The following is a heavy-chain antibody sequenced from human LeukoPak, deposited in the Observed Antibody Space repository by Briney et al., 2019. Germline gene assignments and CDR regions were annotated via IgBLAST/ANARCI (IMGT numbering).Heavy chain of an antibody. CDR2: INSNSGGE. D-gene: IGHD4-23*01. J-gene: IGHJ4*02. CDR1: GYTFTGYY. V-gene: IGHV1-2*02. CDR3: ARDQATVATPWWDH. Sequence: AAVKVSCKSSGYTFTGYYVLWVRQAPGQGLEWMGWINSNSGGEKYTQKFQGRVTMTRDTSISTAYMELSRVRSDDTAVYFCARDQATVATPWWDHWGQGTLVTVSS.